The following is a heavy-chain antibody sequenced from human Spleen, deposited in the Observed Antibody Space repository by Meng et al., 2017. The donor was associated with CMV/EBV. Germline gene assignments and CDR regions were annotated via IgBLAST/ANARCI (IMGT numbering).Heavy chain of an antibody. V-gene: IGHV4-59*01. J-gene: IGHJ5*02. CDR3: ARSMDVAARPRWFDP. CDR2: IYYRGYT. D-gene: IGHD6-6*01. Sequence: GSLRLSCTVSGGSINSYYWSWIRQPPGKGLEWIGYIYYRGYTNSNPSLKSRVIMSVDSSKNQLSLKLTSVTAADTAVYYCARSMDVAARPRWFDPWGQGALVTVSS. CDR1: GGSINSYY.